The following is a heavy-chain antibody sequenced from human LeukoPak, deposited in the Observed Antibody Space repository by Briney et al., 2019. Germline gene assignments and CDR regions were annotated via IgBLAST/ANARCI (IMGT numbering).Heavy chain of an antibody. J-gene: IGHJ6*02. CDR1: GYTFTSYD. CDR2: MNPNSGNT. Sequence: GASVKVSCKASGYTFTSYDINWVRQATGQGREWMGWMNPNSGNTGYAQKFQGRVTMTRNTSVSTAYMELSSLRSEDTAVYYCAKRRDTAMVRDYYYYYGVDVWGQGTTVTVSS. CDR3: AKRRDTAMVRDYYYYYGVDV. D-gene: IGHD5-18*01. V-gene: IGHV1-8*01.